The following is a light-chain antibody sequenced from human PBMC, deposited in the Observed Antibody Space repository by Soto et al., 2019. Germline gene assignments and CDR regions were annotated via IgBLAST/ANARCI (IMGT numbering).Light chain of an antibody. V-gene: IGKV1-27*01. J-gene: IGKJ5*01. CDR3: QKYSSVIT. Sequence: DIPMTQSPSSLSASVGDIVTITCRASQGISNFLAWYQQKPGKVPKLLISAASTLQSGVPSRFSGSGSGTDFTLTITSLQPEDVATYYCQKYSSVITFGQGTRLEI. CDR1: QGISNF. CDR2: AAS.